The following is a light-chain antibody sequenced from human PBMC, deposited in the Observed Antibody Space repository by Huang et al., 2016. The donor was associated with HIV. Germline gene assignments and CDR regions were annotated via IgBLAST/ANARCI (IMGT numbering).Light chain of an antibody. J-gene: IGKJ1*01. Sequence: DIQLTQSPSSLSASVGDRVTITCRASQTITTYLNWYQQKPGKAPHLLIYEASNLQSGVPTRFSGSGSGTDFTLIISGLQPEDFATYYCLQTYTFPAFGRGTKVEIK. CDR3: LQTYTFPA. CDR2: EAS. CDR1: QTITTY. V-gene: IGKV1-39*01.